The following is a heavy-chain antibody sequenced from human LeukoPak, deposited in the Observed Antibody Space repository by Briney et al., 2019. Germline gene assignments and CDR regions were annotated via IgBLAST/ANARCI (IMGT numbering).Heavy chain of an antibody. V-gene: IGHV5-51*01. CDR2: IYPGDSDT. CDR3: ARPPYYDFWNGYYPDY. J-gene: IGHJ4*02. CDR1: GYSFSKFW. Sequence: GESLKISCKGSGYSFSKFWIGWVRQMPGKGLEWMGIIYPGDSDTGYSPSFQGQVTISVDKSINTAYLQWSSLKASDTAMYFCARPPYYDFWNGYYPDYWGQGTLVTVSS. D-gene: IGHD3-3*01.